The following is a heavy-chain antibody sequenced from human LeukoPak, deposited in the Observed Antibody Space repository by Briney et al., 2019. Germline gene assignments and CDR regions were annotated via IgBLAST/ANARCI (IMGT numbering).Heavy chain of an antibody. D-gene: IGHD6-19*01. CDR2: IYPGDSDT. V-gene: IGHV5-51*01. CDR1: GYTFTSYW. Sequence: GESLKISCKGSGYTFTSYWIGWVRQMPGKGLEWMGIIYPGDSDTRYSPSFQGQVTISADKSISTAYLQWSSLKASDTAMYYCARVGYSSGWYLDYWGQGTLVTVSS. J-gene: IGHJ4*02. CDR3: ARVGYSSGWYLDY.